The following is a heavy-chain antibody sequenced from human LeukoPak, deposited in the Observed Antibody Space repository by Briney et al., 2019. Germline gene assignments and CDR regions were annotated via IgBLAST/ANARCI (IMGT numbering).Heavy chain of an antibody. CDR1: GFSFGDHA. V-gene: IGHV3-49*03. D-gene: IGHD2-21*02. CDR3: TKHDCASDCSMFDY. CDR2: IRSKGYGGTT. Sequence: GGSLRLSCTASGFSFGDHAMSWFRQAPGKGLEWVGLIRSKGYGGTTEYAASVKGRITISRDDSKRIAYLQMNSLKTEDTAVYYCTKHDCASDCSMFDYWGQGTPVTVSS. J-gene: IGHJ4*02.